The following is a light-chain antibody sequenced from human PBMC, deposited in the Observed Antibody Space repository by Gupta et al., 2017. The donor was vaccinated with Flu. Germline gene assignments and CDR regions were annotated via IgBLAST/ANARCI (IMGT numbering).Light chain of an antibody. CDR1: SSNLGAGHD. Sequence: QSVLTQPPSVSGAPGQRVTISCTGSSSNLGAGHDVHWYQQLPGTAPKLLIYGNNNRASGVPDRFSGSKSGTSASLAITGLRAEDEADYYCQSYDNSRGDSVFGTGTRVTVL. CDR3: QSYDNSRGDSV. J-gene: IGLJ1*01. V-gene: IGLV1-40*01. CDR2: GNN.